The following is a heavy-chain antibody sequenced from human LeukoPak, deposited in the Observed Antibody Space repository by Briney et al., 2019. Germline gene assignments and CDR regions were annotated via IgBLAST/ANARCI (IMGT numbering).Heavy chain of an antibody. CDR1: GFSFSSHG. D-gene: IGHD2-2*01. CDR2: IIGGAGST. J-gene: IGHJ4*02. CDR3: AHGAMYQLDY. V-gene: IGHV3-23*01. Sequence: WGTLRLSCAASGFSFSSHGMSWVRQAPGKGLEWVSGIIGGAGSTYYADSVKGRFTISGDNSKNTLFLQMNSLRAEDTAVYYCAHGAMYQLDYWGQGTLVTVSS.